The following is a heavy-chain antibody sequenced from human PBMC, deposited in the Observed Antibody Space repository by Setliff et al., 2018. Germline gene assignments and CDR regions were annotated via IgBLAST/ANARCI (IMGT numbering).Heavy chain of an antibody. J-gene: IGHJ4*02. CDR1: GASVRSHY. D-gene: IGHD3-10*01. Sequence: SETLSLTCTVSGASVRSHYWSWIRQPPGKGLEWIGFIFYSGDTKSNPSLKSRVTMSVDTSKNQFSLKLSSVTAADTAVYSFARDRTYYGSGTYTRWFDYWGQGTLVTVSS. CDR3: ARDRTYYGSGTYTRWFDY. CDR2: IFYSGDT. V-gene: IGHV4-59*02.